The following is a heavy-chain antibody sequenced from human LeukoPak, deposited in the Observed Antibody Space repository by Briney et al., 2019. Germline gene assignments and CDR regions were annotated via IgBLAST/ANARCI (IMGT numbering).Heavy chain of an antibody. Sequence: ASVKVSCKASGYTFTSYAMNWVRQAPGQGLEGMGWINTNTGNPTYAQGFTGRFVFSLDTSVSTAYLQISSLKAEDTAVYYCALTAGYCTNGVCYFRGWFDPWGQGTLVTVSS. D-gene: IGHD2-8*01. V-gene: IGHV7-4-1*02. CDR3: ALTAGYCTNGVCYFRGWFDP. CDR1: GYTFTSYA. CDR2: INTNTGNP. J-gene: IGHJ5*02.